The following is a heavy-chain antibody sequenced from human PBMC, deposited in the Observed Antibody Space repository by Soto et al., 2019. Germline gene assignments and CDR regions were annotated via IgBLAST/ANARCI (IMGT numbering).Heavy chain of an antibody. J-gene: IGHJ4*02. CDR2: IWYDGSEK. CDR1: GFTFSRYA. Sequence: QVQLVESGGGVVQPGRSLRLSCVASGFTFSRYAMHWVRQAPGKGLEWVAVIWYDGSEKYYADSVKGRFTISRDNSKNIRCLQMNSLRAEDTAVYYCAVGGYCSDGTCWSRFDSWGQGTLVTVSS. CDR3: AVGGYCSDGTCWSRFDS. D-gene: IGHD2-15*01. V-gene: IGHV3-33*03.